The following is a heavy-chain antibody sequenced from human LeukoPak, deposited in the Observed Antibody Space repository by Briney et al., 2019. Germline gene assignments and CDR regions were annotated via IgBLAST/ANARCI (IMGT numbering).Heavy chain of an antibody. CDR1: GGSISSSSYY. CDR3: ARVGYSGYDPSYFDY. CDR2: IYYSGST. D-gene: IGHD5-12*01. J-gene: IGHJ4*02. Sequence: SETLSLTCTVSGGSISSSSYYWGWIRQTPGKGLEWIGSIYYSGSTYYNPSLKSRVTISVDTSKNQFSLKLSSVTAADTAVYYCARVGYSGYDPSYFDYWGQGTLVTVSS. V-gene: IGHV4-39*07.